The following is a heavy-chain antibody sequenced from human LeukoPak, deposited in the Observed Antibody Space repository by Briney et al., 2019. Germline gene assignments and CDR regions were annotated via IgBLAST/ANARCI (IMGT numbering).Heavy chain of an antibody. Sequence: GGSLRLSCAASGFTFSSYSMNWVRQAPGKGLEWVSYISSSSSTIYYADSVKGRFTVSRDNAKNSLYLQMNSLRAEDTAVYYCARDTPGLADAFDIWGQGTMVTVSS. CDR2: ISSSSSTI. V-gene: IGHV3-48*04. CDR3: ARDTPGLADAFDI. D-gene: IGHD3/OR15-3a*01. J-gene: IGHJ3*02. CDR1: GFTFSSYS.